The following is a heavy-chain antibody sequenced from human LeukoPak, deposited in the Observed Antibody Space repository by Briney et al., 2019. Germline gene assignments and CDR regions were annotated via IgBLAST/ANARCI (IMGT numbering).Heavy chain of an antibody. V-gene: IGHV4-34*01. CDR3: ARGLATDFDY. CDR1: GGSFSGYY. CDR2: INHSGST. Sequence: PSETLSLTCAVYGGSFSGYYWSWIRQPPGKGLEWIGEINHSGSTNYNPSLKSRVTIPVDTSKNQFSLKLSSVTAADTAVYYCARGLATDFDYWGQGTLVTVSS. D-gene: IGHD1-26*01. J-gene: IGHJ4*02.